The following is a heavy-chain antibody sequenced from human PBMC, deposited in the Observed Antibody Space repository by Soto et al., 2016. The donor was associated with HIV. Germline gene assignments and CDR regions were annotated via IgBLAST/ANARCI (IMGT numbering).Heavy chain of an antibody. J-gene: IGHJ4*02. D-gene: IGHD3-3*01. Sequence: VQLQQWGAGLLKPSETLSLSCAVYGGSFRGYYWSWIRQPPGKGLEWIAEINHSGITNYNPSLKSRVTISLDTSKNQFSLKLSSVTAADTAVYYCARQGGDDFWSGFLLDYVGPGETWSPSPQ. CDR2: INHSGIT. CDR3: ARQGGDDFWSGFLLDY. CDR1: GGSFRGYY. V-gene: IGHV4-34*01.